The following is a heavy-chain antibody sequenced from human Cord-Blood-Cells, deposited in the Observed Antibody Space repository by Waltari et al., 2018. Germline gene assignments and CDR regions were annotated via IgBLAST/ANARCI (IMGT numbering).Heavy chain of an antibody. V-gene: IGHV3-7*01. CDR2: IKQDGSEK. D-gene: IGHD7-27*01. CDR1: GFTFSSYW. CDR3: ARLTGDSTFDI. J-gene: IGHJ3*02. Sequence: EVQLVESGGGLVQPGGSLRLSCAASGFTFSSYWMSWVRQAPGKGLEWVANIKQDGSEKYYVDTVKGRFTNSRDNAKNSLYLQMNSLRAEDTAVYYCARLTGDSTFDIWGQGTMVTVSS.